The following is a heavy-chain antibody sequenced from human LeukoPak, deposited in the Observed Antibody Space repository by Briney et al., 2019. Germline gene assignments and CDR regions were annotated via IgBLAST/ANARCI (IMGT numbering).Heavy chain of an antibody. D-gene: IGHD1-7*01. CDR3: AREFRNYADY. V-gene: IGHV1-8*01. J-gene: IGHJ4*02. Sequence: ASVKVSCKASGYTFTSYDINWVRQATGQGLEWMGWMNPNSGNTAYAQKFQGRVTMTRNTSISTAYMELSSLRSEDTAVYYCAREFRNYADYWGQGTLVTVSS. CDR2: MNPNSGNT. CDR1: GYTFTSYD.